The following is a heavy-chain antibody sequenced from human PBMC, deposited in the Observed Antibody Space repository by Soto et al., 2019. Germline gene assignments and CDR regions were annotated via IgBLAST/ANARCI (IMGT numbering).Heavy chain of an antibody. J-gene: IGHJ4*02. CDR1: GFTFSSYA. CDR2: VDSSGRT. CDR3: AKWLRSGSYYCDY. D-gene: IGHD1-26*01. V-gene: IGHV3-23*01. Sequence: EVQLLESGGGLVQPGGSLRLSCAASGFTFSSYAMSWVRQAPGKGPEWVSLVDSSGRTYYTDSVKGRFTVSRDNSENTVYLQMNSLRAEDTAVYFCAKWLRSGSYYCDYWGQGTLVTVSS.